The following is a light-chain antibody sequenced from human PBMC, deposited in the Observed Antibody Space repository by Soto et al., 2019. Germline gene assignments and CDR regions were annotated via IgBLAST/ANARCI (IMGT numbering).Light chain of an antibody. J-gene: IGKJ4*01. CDR1: QSLLESGYGNTY. V-gene: IGKV2-40*01. Sequence: DIVMTQTPLSLPVAPGEPSSSSCMSGQSLLESGYGNTYLDWYLQKPGQSPQLLIYTVSYRASGVPQRLSGSGSGPDFTMKISRVEAEDVGVYYCMQRIEFPLTFGGGTKVDIK. CDR2: TVS. CDR3: MQRIEFPLT.